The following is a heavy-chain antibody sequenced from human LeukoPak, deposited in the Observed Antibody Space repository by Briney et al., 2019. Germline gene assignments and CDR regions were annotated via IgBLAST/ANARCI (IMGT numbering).Heavy chain of an antibody. D-gene: IGHD3-3*01. CDR1: GFTFSSYG. V-gene: IGHV3-30*02. CDR3: AKDLEVWPHYDFWSGYYNDY. Sequence: PGGSLRLSCAASGFTFSSYGMHWVRQAPGKGLEWVAFIRYDGSNKYYADSVKGRFTISRDNSKNTLYLQMNSLRAEDTAVYYCAKDLEVWPHYDFWSGYYNDYWGQGTLVTVSS. J-gene: IGHJ4*02. CDR2: IRYDGSNK.